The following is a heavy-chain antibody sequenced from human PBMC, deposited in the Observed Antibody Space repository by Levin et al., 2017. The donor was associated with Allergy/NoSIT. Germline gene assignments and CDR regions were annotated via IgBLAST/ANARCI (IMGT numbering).Heavy chain of an antibody. CDR2: IRNKLNRYTT. Sequence: GESLKISCAASGFIFSDPYMDWVRQAPGKGLEWVGRIRNKLNRYTTEYAASVKGRFTISRDDSKNSLYLQMNSLKTEDTAVYYCARGRYCSSTSCYHNDYYGMDVWGQGTTVTVSS. CDR1: GFIFSDPY. V-gene: IGHV3-72*01. J-gene: IGHJ6*02. D-gene: IGHD2-2*01. CDR3: ARGRYCSSTSCYHNDYYGMDV.